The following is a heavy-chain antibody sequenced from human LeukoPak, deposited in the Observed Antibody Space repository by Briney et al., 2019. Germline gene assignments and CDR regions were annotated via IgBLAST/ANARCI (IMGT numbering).Heavy chain of an antibody. CDR2: ITYDGYYK. CDR1: GFTFTSYG. CDR3: ARDLSPVVRASPMGY. D-gene: IGHD3-10*01. J-gene: IGHJ4*02. V-gene: IGHV3-30*03. Sequence: GGSLRLSCAASGFTFTSYGMHWVRQAPGKGLEWVSLITYDGYYKYYSDSVKGRFTISSDTSKNTLYLQMNSLRDEDTAVYYCARDLSPVVRASPMGYWGQGTLVTVSS.